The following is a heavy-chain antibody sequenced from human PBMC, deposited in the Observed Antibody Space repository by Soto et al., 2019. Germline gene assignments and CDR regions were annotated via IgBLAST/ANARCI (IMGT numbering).Heavy chain of an antibody. V-gene: IGHV3-23*01. CDR1: VFTFSSYA. CDR2: ISGSGGST. J-gene: IGHJ3*02. D-gene: IGHD2-2*01. CDR3: ACQGGIVVVPAAPRGAFDI. Sequence: GSLRLSCAASVFTFSSYAMSWVRQAPGKGLEWVSAISGSGGSTYYADSVKGQFTISRDNSKNTLYLQMNSLRAEDTAVYYCACQGGIVVVPAAPRGAFDIWGQGTMVTVSS.